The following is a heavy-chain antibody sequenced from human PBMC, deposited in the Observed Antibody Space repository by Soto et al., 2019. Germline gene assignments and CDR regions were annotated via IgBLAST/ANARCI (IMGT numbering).Heavy chain of an antibody. CDR1: GFTFSSYA. Sequence: GGSLRLSCSASGFTFSSYAMHWVRQAPGKGLEYVSAISSNGGSTYYADSVKGRFTISRDNSKNTLYLQMSSLRAEDTAVYYCVKDLGFWTALFDYWGQGTLVTVSS. CDR3: VKDLGFWTALFDY. J-gene: IGHJ4*02. D-gene: IGHD1-1*01. CDR2: ISSNGGST. V-gene: IGHV3-64D*08.